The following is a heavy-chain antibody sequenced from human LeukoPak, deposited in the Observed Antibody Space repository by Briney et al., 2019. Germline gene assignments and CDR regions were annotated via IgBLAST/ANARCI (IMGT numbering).Heavy chain of an antibody. V-gene: IGHV3-48*02. J-gene: IGHJ4*02. CDR1: GFTFSRYN. Sequence: PGGSLRLSRAASGFTFSRYNLNWVRQAPGKGLEWVSYISSSSSTIYYADSVKGRFTISRDNAKTSLYLQMNSLRDEDTAVYYCARMTHSGSYYFDYWGQGTLVTVSS. CDR2: ISSSSSTI. CDR3: ARMTHSGSYYFDY. D-gene: IGHD1-26*01.